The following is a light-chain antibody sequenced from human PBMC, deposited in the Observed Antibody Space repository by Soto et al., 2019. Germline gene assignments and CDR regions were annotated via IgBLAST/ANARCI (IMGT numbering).Light chain of an antibody. J-gene: IGKJ4*01. V-gene: IGKV3-15*01. CDR2: VAS. CDR1: QSIRSN. CDR3: QQYNNWPLT. Sequence: MTQSPSTLSASVGDRVTITCRASQSIRSNLAWYQQKPGQTPRLLIYVASTRATGIPARFTGSGSGTDFTLTISSLQSEDCAIYYCQQYNNWPLTFGGGTKVEIK.